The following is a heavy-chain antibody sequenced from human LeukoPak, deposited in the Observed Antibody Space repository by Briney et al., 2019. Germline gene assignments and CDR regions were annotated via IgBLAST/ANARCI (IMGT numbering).Heavy chain of an antibody. J-gene: IGHJ4*02. CDR2: IFTGST. Sequence: PSETLSLTCAVSGGYISAYYWNWIRQPPGKGLVWIGYIFTGSTTYNPSLKSRVTISVDTSKNQFSLKLGSVTAADTAVYYCARRLRTYFDYWGQGSLVTVSS. CDR3: ARRLRTYFDY. CDR1: GGYISAYY. V-gene: IGHV4-4*09.